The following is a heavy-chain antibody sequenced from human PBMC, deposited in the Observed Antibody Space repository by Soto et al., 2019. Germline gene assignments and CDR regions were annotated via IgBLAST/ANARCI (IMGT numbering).Heavy chain of an antibody. CDR3: GRGPPPRAPAGGTPYYYAMNV. Sequence: LVKRSCRASGYDFTAYDINWLRQASWQGLEWMGWMNPINGAAGSARRFQGRISMTRNTATGTAYLELTSLRSDDSAVYYCGRGPPPRAPAGGTPYYYAMNVWGQGTTVTVSS. V-gene: IGHV1-8*02. CDR1: GYDFTAYD. J-gene: IGHJ6*02. CDR2: MNPINGAA. D-gene: IGHD6-13*01.